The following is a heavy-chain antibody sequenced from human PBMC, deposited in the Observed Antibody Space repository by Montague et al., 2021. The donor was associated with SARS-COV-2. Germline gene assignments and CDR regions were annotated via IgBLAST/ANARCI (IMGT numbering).Heavy chain of an antibody. CDR1: GFSLTTSAVG. J-gene: IGHJ4*02. CDR3: SHVSLMGNYYWSHFDS. Sequence: PALVKPTQTVTLTCTFSGFSLTTSAVGVGWIRQPPGKALEWLAVIYAHDDMRYSPYQRRRLTITKDNYANHDVLTLTNMDPVDKATYYCSHVSLMGNYYWSHFDSWGQGTLVTVSS. CDR2: IYAHDDM. V-gene: IGHV2-5*01. D-gene: IGHD3-10*01.